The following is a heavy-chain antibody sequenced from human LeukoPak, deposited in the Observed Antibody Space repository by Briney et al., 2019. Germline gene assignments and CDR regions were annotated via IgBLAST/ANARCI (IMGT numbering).Heavy chain of an antibody. CDR1: GFIFSSYG. CDR3: AKALSGYKPPNYYYYMDV. V-gene: IGHV3-30*02. D-gene: IGHD3-3*01. CDR2: IRYDGSNK. J-gene: IGHJ6*03. Sequence: GGSLRLSCAASGFIFSSYGMHWVRQAPGKGLEWLAFIRYDGSNKYCADSVKGRFTISRDNSKNTLYLQMNSLRAEDTAVYYCAKALSGYKPPNYYYYMDVWGKGTTVTVSS.